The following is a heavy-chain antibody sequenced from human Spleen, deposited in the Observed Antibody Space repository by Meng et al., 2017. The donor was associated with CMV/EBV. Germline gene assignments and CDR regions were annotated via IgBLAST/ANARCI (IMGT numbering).Heavy chain of an antibody. D-gene: IGHD2-2*01. CDR3: ARDRDCSSTSCYRWFDP. Sequence: GESLKISCAASGFTFSGYPMHWVRQTPGKGLEWMAIISYDGTNEYYADSVKGRFTISRDNAKSSLYLQMNCLRAEDTAMYYCARDRDCSSTSCYRWFDPWGQGTLVTVSS. CDR1: GFTFSGYP. V-gene: IGHV3-30*04. CDR2: ISYDGTNE. J-gene: IGHJ5*02.